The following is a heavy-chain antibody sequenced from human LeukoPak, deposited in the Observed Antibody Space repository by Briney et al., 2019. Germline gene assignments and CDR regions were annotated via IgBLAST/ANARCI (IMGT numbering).Heavy chain of an antibody. CDR3: ARVNPISSGFYAY. CDR1: GFTFSDYY. J-gene: IGHJ4*02. Sequence: GGSLRLSCAASGFTFSDYYMTWIRQAPGKGLEWASYISGSSSDTNYADFVKGRFTISRDNAKNSLYLQMNSLRAEDTAVYYCARVNPISSGFYAYWGQGTPVTVSS. V-gene: IGHV3-11*06. CDR2: ISGSSSDT. D-gene: IGHD3-22*01.